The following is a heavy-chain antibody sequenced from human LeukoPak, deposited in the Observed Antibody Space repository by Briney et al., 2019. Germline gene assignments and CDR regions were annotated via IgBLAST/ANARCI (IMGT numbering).Heavy chain of an antibody. CDR2: ISAGNGNT. CDR3: ARDFGYSGSSFYFDY. J-gene: IGHJ4*02. Sequence: GASVKVSCKASGYTFTSYAIHWVRQAPGQRLEWMGWISAGNGNTKYSQNFQGRVTFISNTSATTAFMELSSLRSEDAAVYYCARDFGYSGSSFYFDYWGQGTLVTVSS. CDR1: GYTFTSYA. D-gene: IGHD1-26*01. V-gene: IGHV1-3*01.